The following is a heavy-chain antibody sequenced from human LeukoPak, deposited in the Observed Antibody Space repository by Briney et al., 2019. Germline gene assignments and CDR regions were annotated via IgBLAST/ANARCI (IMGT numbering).Heavy chain of an antibody. Sequence: ASVKVSCKASGYTFTGYYMHWVRQAPGQGLEWMGWINPNSGGTNYAQKFQGRVTMTRDTSISTAYMELSRLRSDDTAVYYCARFKWELRTFDYWGQGTLVTVSS. D-gene: IGHD1-26*01. CDR1: GYTFTGYY. CDR3: ARFKWELRTFDY. CDR2: INPNSGGT. J-gene: IGHJ4*02. V-gene: IGHV1-2*02.